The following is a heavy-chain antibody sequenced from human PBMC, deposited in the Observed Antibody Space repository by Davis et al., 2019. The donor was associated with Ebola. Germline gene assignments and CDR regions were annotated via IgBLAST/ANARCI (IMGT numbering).Heavy chain of an antibody. CDR3: ARGGALGNWFDP. D-gene: IGHD7-27*01. CDR1: GGSISSSSYY. J-gene: IGHJ5*02. V-gene: IGHV4-39*07. CDR2: INHSGST. Sequence: SETLSLTCTVSGGSISSSSYYWSWIRQPPRKGLEWIGEINHSGSTNYNPSLKSRVTISVDRSKNQFSLKLSSVTAADTAVYYCARGGALGNWFDPWGQGTLVTVSS.